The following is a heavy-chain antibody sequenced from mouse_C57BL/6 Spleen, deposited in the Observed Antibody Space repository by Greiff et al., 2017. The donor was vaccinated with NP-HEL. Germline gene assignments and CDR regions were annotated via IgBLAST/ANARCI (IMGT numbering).Heavy chain of an antibody. J-gene: IGHJ1*03. V-gene: IGHV5-17*01. CDR2: ISSGSSTI. Sequence: EVKLMESGGGLVKPGGSLKLSCAASGFTFSDYGMHWVRQAPEKGLEWVAYISSGSSTIYYADKVKGRFTISRDNAKNTLFLQMTSLRSEDTAMYYCAREDDDGYFYWSFHAWGTGTTVTVSS. D-gene: IGHD2-3*01. CDR1: GFTFSDYG. CDR3: AREDDDGYFYWSFHA.